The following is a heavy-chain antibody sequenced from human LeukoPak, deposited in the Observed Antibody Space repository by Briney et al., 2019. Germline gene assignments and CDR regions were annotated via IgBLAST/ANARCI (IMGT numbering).Heavy chain of an antibody. V-gene: IGHV1-46*01. CDR3: ARGDYGDDFDY. D-gene: IGHD4-17*01. Sequence: ASVTVSFKASGYTFTSYYMHWVRQAPGQGLEWMGIINPSGGSTSYAQKFQGRVTMTRDTSTSTVYMELSSLRSEDTAVYYCARGDYGDDFDYWGQGTLVTVSS. CDR1: GYTFTSYY. J-gene: IGHJ4*02. CDR2: INPSGGST.